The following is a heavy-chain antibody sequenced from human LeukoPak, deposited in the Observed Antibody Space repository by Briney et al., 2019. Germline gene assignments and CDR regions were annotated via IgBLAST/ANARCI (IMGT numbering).Heavy chain of an antibody. D-gene: IGHD5-24*01. CDR1: GYSISSGYY. Sequence: SETLSLTCTVSGYSISSGYYWGWIRPPPGKGLEWIGNIYHSGSTYYNPSLKSRVTMSVDTSKNQFSLKLSSVTAADTAVYCCARLDGYNPDYWGQGTLVTVSS. V-gene: IGHV4-38-2*02. J-gene: IGHJ4*02. CDR2: IYHSGST. CDR3: ARLDGYNPDY.